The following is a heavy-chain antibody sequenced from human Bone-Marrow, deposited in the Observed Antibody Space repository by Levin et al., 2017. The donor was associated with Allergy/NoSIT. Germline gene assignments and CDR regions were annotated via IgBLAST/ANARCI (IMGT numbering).Heavy chain of an antibody. Sequence: PGGSLRLSCETSGFTFSSYWMTWVRQAPGKGLEWVANINRDGSERYYVDSVKGRFTISRDNPKNSLYLQMSGLRAEDTALYYCAGQRVIQVRGLVFDALDIWGHGTMVTVSS. J-gene: IGHJ3*02. CDR3: AGQRVIQVRGLVFDALDI. CDR1: GFTFSSYW. CDR2: INRDGSER. D-gene: IGHD3-10*01. V-gene: IGHV3-7*02.